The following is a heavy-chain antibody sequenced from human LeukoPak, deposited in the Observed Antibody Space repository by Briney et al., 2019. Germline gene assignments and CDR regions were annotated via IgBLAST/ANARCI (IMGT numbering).Heavy chain of an antibody. V-gene: IGHV4-38-2*02. CDR2: IYHSGST. CDR1: GYSISSGYY. Sequence: SETLSLTCTVSGYSISSGYYWGWIRQPPGKGLEWIGSIYHSGSTYYNPSLKSRVTISVDTSKNQFSLTLSSVTAADTAVYYCARETYDSSGYYYEGIDYWGQGTLVTVSS. CDR3: ARETYDSSGYYYEGIDY. J-gene: IGHJ4*02. D-gene: IGHD3-22*01.